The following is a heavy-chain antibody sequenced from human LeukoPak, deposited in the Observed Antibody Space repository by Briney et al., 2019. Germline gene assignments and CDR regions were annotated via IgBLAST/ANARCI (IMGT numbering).Heavy chain of an antibody. J-gene: IGHJ3*02. D-gene: IGHD2-21*01. CDR2: IYHSGST. CDR1: GGSISSGGYS. Sequence: SETLSLTCAVSGGSISSGGYSWSWIRQPPGKGLEWIGYIYHSGSTYYNPPLKSRVTISVDTSKNQFSLNLSSVTAADTAVYYCARLNKWKLRLWCAFDIWGQGTMVTVSS. V-gene: IGHV4-30-2*01. CDR3: ARLNKWKLRLWCAFDI.